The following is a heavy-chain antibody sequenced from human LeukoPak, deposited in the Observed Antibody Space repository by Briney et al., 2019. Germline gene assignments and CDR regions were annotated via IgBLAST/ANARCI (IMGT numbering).Heavy chain of an antibody. D-gene: IGHD3-22*01. Sequence: PGGSLRLSCAVSGFTFSRYWMSWVRQAPRKGLEWVANIKRDGSEKYYVDSVKGRFTISRDNAKNSLYLQMNSLRAEDTAVYYCARDKGDYDTSGSLFVFGGQGTLVTVSS. CDR2: IKRDGSEK. V-gene: IGHV3-7*03. CDR3: ARDKGDYDTSGSLFVF. J-gene: IGHJ4*02. CDR1: GFTFSRYW.